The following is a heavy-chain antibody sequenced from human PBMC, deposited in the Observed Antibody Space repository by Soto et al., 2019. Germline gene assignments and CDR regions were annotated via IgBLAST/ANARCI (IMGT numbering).Heavy chain of an antibody. CDR3: ASSRWDY. Sequence: SETLSLTCAVAGGSFNANYWTWIRQPPGKGLEWIGEIFHSGDTNYNPSLKSRVTISIDTSRNQFSLKLSSVTAADTAIYFCASSRWDYWAQAPLVTSP. CDR2: IFHSGDT. V-gene: IGHV4-34*12. J-gene: IGHJ4*02. CDR1: GGSFNANY.